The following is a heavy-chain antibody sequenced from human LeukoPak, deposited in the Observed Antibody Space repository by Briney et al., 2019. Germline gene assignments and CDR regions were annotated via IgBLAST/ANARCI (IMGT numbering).Heavy chain of an antibody. V-gene: IGHV1-18*01. D-gene: IGHD6-19*01. CDR2: ISAYNGHT. CDR3: ARDKDMGAVAGTFDY. J-gene: IGHJ4*02. CDR1: GYTFTSYD. Sequence: ASVKVSCKASGYTFTSYDINWVRQATGQGLEWMGWISAYNGHTKYAQKLQGRVTMTTDTSTSTAYVELRSLRSDDTAVYYCARDKDMGAVAGTFDYWGQGTLVTVSS.